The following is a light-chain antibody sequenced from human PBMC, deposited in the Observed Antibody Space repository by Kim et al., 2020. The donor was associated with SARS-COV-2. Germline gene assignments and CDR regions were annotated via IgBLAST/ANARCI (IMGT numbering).Light chain of an antibody. Sequence: SYELTQPPSVSFAPGKTARITCGGNNIGSKSVHWYQQKPGQAPVLVIYYDSDRPSGIPERFSGSNSGNTATLTISRVEAGDEADYYCQVWDSSSDHSVVFGGGTQLTVL. J-gene: IGLJ2*01. CDR1: NIGSKS. V-gene: IGLV3-21*04. CDR3: QVWDSSSDHSVV. CDR2: YDS.